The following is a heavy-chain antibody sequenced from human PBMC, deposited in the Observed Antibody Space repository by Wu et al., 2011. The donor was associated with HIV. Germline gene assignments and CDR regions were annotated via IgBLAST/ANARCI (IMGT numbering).Heavy chain of an antibody. D-gene: IGHD1-1*01. CDR2: VDPNSGGT. CDR3: ARDDGKYKPSGHDF. CDR1: GYIFTGYY. J-gene: IGHJ4*01. V-gene: IGHV1-2*02. Sequence: QEPLVQSGAELKKPGASVKVSCKASGYIFTGYYMHWVRQAPGQGLEWMGWVDPNSGGTNYAQKFQGRITMTRDTSISTAYMELNSLRSDDTAIFYCARDDGKYKPSGHDFWGHGTLVTVSS.